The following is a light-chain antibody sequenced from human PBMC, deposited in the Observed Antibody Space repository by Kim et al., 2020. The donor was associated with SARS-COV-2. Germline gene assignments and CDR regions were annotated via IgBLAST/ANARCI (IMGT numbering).Light chain of an antibody. CDR1: QSVLYSSNNKNY. Sequence: DIVMTQSPDSLAVSLGERATINCKSSQSVLYSSNNKNYLAWYQQKPGQPPKLLIYWASTRESGVPDRFSGSGYGTDFTLTISSLQAEDVAVYYCHQYYSTPRLTFGGGTKVDIK. V-gene: IGKV4-1*01. CDR2: WAS. CDR3: HQYYSTPRLT. J-gene: IGKJ4*01.